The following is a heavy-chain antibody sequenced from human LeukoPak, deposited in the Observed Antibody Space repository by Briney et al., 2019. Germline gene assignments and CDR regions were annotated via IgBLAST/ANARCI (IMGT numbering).Heavy chain of an antibody. CDR2: ISGSGVTT. CDR1: GFTFSSYA. V-gene: IGHV3-23*01. Sequence: PGGSLRLSCEASGFTFSSYAMSWVRQAPGKGLEWVSAISGSGVTTHYAGSVKGRFSISRDNSKNTLYLQMSSLRAEDTALYYCAKKVVVGATSPYSDFQDWGQGTLVTVSS. J-gene: IGHJ1*01. D-gene: IGHD1-26*01. CDR3: AKKVVVGATSPYSDFQD.